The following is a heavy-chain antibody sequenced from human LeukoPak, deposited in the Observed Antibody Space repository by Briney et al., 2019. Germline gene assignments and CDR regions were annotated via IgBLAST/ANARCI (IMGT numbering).Heavy chain of an antibody. CDR2: IYPGDSDT. Sequence: GESLKISCKGSGYSFTSYWIGWVRQMPGKGLEWMGIIYPGDSDTRYSPSFQGQVTISADKSISTAYLQWSSLKASDTAMYYCARHNFGHLYYYYYMDVWGKGTTVTVSS. CDR1: GYSFTSYW. D-gene: IGHD3-10*01. J-gene: IGHJ6*03. V-gene: IGHV5-51*01. CDR3: ARHNFGHLYYYYYMDV.